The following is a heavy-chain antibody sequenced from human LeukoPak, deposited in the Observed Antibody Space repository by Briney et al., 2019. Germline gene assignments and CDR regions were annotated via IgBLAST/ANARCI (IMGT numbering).Heavy chain of an antibody. V-gene: IGHV3-74*01. CDR2: ISYDGGDP. Sequence: GGSLRLSCAASGFTFSSYWMHWVRQAPGKGLVWVSRISYDGGDPSYADSVKGRFTISRDNAKNTPYLQMNSLTAEDTAVYYCARGYSSRLYNWLDPWGQGTLVTVSS. J-gene: IGHJ5*02. CDR1: GFTFSSYW. CDR3: ARGYSSRLYNWLDP. D-gene: IGHD6-13*01.